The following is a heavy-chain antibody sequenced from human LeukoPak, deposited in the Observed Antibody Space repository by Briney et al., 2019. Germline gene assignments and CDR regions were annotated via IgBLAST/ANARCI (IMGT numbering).Heavy chain of an antibody. CDR3: ARAITTRYSSGWYSVDY. CDR2: AYYRSKWYN. D-gene: IGHD6-19*01. V-gene: IGHV6-1*01. J-gene: IGHJ4*02. CDR1: EDSVSSNSAA. Sequence: SQTLSLTCALSEDSVSSNSAAWNWIRQSPSRGLEWLGRAYYRSKWYNDYAVSVKSRITINPDTSKNQFSLQLNSVTPEDTAVYYCARAITTRYSSGWYSVDYWGQGTLVTVSS.